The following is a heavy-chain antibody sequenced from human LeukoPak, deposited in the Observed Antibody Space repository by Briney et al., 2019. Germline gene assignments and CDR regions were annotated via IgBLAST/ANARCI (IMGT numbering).Heavy chain of an antibody. Sequence: PSETLSLTCTISGGSISSYYWSWIRQPPGKGLEWIGYIYYSGSTNYNPSLKSRVTISVDTSKNQFSLKLSSVTAADTAVYYCARGDYDILTGPGWFDPWGQGTLVTVSS. V-gene: IGHV4-59*01. CDR1: GGSISSYY. CDR2: IYYSGST. J-gene: IGHJ5*02. D-gene: IGHD3-9*01. CDR3: ARGDYDILTGPGWFDP.